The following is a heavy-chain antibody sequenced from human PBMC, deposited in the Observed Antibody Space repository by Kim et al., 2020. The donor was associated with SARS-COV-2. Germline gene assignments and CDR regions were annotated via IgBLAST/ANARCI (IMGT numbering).Heavy chain of an antibody. J-gene: IGHJ4*02. V-gene: IGHV3-43*01. D-gene: IGHD2-2*02. CDR2: ISWDGGST. CDR3: AKDSYTRGYFDY. CDR1: GFTFDDYT. Sequence: GGSLRLSCAASGFTFDDYTMHWVRQAPGKGLEWVSLISWDGGSTYYADSVKGRFTISRDNSKNSLYLQMNSLRTEDTALYYCAKDSYTRGYFDYWGQGTLVTVSS.